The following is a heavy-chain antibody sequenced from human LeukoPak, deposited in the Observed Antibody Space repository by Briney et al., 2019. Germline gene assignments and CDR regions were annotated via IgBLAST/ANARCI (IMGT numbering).Heavy chain of an antibody. D-gene: IGHD4-11*01. CDR1: GFTFSSHS. Sequence: GGSLRLSCAASGFTFSSHSMNWVRQAPGKGLEWVASISSSSSYIYYADSVKGRFTISRDNAKNSLYLQMNSLRAEDTAVYYCAREKGDPFYSNYVFDYWGQGTLVTVSS. CDR2: ISSSSSYI. V-gene: IGHV3-21*01. J-gene: IGHJ4*02. CDR3: AREKGDPFYSNYVFDY.